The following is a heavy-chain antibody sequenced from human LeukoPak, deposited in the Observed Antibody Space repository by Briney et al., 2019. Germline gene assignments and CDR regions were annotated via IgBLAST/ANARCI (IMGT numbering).Heavy chain of an antibody. Sequence: GGSLRLSCAASGFTFSQYWMSWVRQAPGKGLEWVATIKHDGSEKQDGSEKNYVDSVKGRFTISRDNAKNSLYLQMDSLRAEDTALYYCARAPITSPFYFDYWGQGTLVTVSS. CDR3: ARAPITSPFYFDY. CDR2: IKHDGSEKQDGSEK. CDR1: GFTFSQYW. J-gene: IGHJ4*02. D-gene: IGHD2-2*01. V-gene: IGHV3-7*03.